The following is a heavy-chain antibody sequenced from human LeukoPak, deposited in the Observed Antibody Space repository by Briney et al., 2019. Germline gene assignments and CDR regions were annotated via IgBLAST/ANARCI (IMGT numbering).Heavy chain of an antibody. Sequence: GGSLRLSCAASGFTFSSCLMHWVRQAPGKGLVWVSRIKGDGSSISYADSVKGRFTIFRDNAKNTLFLQMDSLRAEDTAVYYCVRGTIAAAGIDYWGQGTLVTVSS. CDR3: VRGTIAAAGIDY. V-gene: IGHV3-74*01. CDR2: IKGDGSSI. CDR1: GFTFSSCL. D-gene: IGHD6-13*01. J-gene: IGHJ4*02.